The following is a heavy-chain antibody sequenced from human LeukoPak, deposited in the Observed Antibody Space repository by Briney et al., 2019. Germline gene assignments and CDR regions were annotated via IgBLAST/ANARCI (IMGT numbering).Heavy chain of an antibody. CDR1: GFTFSPYH. CDR3: ARERRPVSGLNYMDV. D-gene: IGHD3-10*01. CDR2: ISNTGTTI. J-gene: IGHJ6*03. V-gene: IGHV3-48*03. Sequence: GGSPRLSCSVPGFTFSPYHMNWGRQASGEGPAWVSFISNTGTTIYYADSVRGRFTISRDNAKNSLFLQMNSLRAEDTAVYYCARERRPVSGLNYMDVWGKGTTVTVSS.